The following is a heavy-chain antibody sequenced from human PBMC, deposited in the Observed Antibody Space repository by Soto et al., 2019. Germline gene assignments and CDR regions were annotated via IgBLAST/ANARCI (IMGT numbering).Heavy chain of an antibody. Sequence: GGSLRLSCAASGFTFSSYAMSWVRQAPGKGLEWVSAISGSGGSTYYADSVKGRFTISRDNSKNTLYLQMNSLRAEDTAVYYCAKMGYCSGGSCYPPGVDYWGQGTLVTVSS. CDR3: AKMGYCSGGSCYPPGVDY. CDR1: GFTFSSYA. J-gene: IGHJ4*02. D-gene: IGHD2-15*01. V-gene: IGHV3-23*01. CDR2: ISGSGGST.